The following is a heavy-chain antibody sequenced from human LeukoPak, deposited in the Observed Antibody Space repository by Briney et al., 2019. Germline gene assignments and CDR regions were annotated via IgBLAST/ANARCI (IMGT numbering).Heavy chain of an antibody. J-gene: IGHJ6*03. CDR1: GGTFSSYA. Sequence: GASVKVSCKASGGTFSSYAISWVRQAPGQGLEWMGGIIPIFGTANYAQKFQGRVTITADESTSTAYTELSSLRSEDTAVYYCARLCSSTSCYPDYYYYYMDVWGKGTTVTVSS. CDR3: ARLCSSTSCYPDYYYYYMDV. CDR2: IIPIFGTA. V-gene: IGHV1-69*13. D-gene: IGHD2-2*01.